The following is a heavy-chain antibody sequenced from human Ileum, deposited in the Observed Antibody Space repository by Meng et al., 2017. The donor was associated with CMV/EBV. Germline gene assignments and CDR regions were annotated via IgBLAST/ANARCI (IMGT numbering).Heavy chain of an antibody. CDR1: GYTFTNYW. CDR3: ARQQNLYWYFDR. CDR2: IYPGDSDT. V-gene: IGHV5-51*01. Sequence: KVSCKGFGYTFTNYWIGWVRQLPGKGPEWMGIIYPGDSDTRYSPSFQGQVTISADKSITTAYLQWSSLKASDTAMYYCARQQNLYWYFDRWGRGTLVTVSS. J-gene: IGHJ2*01.